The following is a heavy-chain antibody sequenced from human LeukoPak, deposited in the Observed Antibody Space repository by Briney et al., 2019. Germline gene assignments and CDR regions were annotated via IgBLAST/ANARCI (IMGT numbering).Heavy chain of an antibody. CDR2: IYTSGST. J-gene: IGHJ4*02. CDR3: AKDLHNWSGIDY. CDR1: GGSISSYY. D-gene: IGHD3-3*01. V-gene: IGHV4-4*07. Sequence: ETLSLTCTVSGGSISSYYWSWIRQPAGKGLEWIGRIYTSGSTNYNPSLKSRVTMSVDASKNQFSLNLSSVTAADTAIYYCAKDLHNWSGIDYWGQGTLVTVSS.